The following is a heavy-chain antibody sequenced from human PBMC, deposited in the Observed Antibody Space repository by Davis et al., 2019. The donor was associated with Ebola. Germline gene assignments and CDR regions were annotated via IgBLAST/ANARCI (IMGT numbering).Heavy chain of an antibody. CDR1: GGTFSRYV. J-gene: IGHJ5*02. V-gene: IGHV1-8*01. CDR2: MNPNSGNT. D-gene: IGHD6-19*01. Sequence: ASVKVSCKASGGTFSRYVISWVRQAPGQGLEWMGWMNPNSGNTGYAQKFQGRVTMTRNTSISTAYMELSSLRSEDTAVYYCARETNSGWLGPWGQGTLVTVSS. CDR3: ARETNSGWLGP.